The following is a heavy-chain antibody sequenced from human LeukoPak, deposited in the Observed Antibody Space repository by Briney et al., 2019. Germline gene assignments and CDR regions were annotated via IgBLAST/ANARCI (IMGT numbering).Heavy chain of an antibody. Sequence: SETLSLTCAVYGGSFSGYYWSWIRQPPGKGLEWIGEISHSGSTNYNPSLKSRVTISVVTSKNQFSLKLSSVTAADTAVYYCARGGGTGYFDYWGQGTLVTVSS. J-gene: IGHJ4*02. CDR1: GGSFSGYY. V-gene: IGHV4-34*01. CDR2: ISHSGST. D-gene: IGHD1-1*01. CDR3: ARGGGTGYFDY.